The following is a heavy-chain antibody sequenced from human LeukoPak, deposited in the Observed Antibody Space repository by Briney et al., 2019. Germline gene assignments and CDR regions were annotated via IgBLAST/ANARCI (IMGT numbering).Heavy chain of an antibody. CDR2: ISTTGSTV. CDR3: ASIGRHYFDY. Sequence: GGSLRLSCAASGFSFSSYSMNWVRQAPGKGLEWVSYISTTGSTVYYGDSVKGRFTISRDNAKNSLYLQMNSLRAEDTAVYYCASIGRHYFDYWGRGTLVTVSS. CDR1: GFSFSSYS. J-gene: IGHJ4*02. D-gene: IGHD1-26*01. V-gene: IGHV3-48*01.